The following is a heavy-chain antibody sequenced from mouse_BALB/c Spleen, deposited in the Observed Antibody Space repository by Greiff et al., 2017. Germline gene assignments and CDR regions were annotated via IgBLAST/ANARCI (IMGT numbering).Heavy chain of an antibody. D-gene: IGHD4-1*01. CDR2: IWTGGGT. CDR1: GFSLTSYD. J-gene: IGHJ3*01. CDR3: VRGLGQTWFAY. Sequence: QVQLKQSGPGLVAPSQSLSITCTVSGFSLTSYDISWIRQPPGKGLEWLGVIWTGGGTNYNSAFMSRLSISKDNSKSQVFLKMNSLQTDDTAIYYCVRGLGQTWFAYWGQGTLVTVSA. V-gene: IGHV2-9-2*01.